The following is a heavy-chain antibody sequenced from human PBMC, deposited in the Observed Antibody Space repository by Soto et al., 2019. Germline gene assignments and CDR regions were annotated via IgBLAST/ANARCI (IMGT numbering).Heavy chain of an antibody. D-gene: IGHD4-4*01. V-gene: IGHV5-51*01. CDR2: IYPGDSDT. Sequence: GESLKISCKGSGYSFTSYWIGWVRQMPGKGLEWMGIIYPGDSDTRYSPSFQGQVTISADKSISTAYLQWSSLKASDTAMYYCARHHQANDYSNYYYYYMDVWGKGTTVTVSS. J-gene: IGHJ6*03. CDR1: GYSFTSYW. CDR3: ARHHQANDYSNYYYYYMDV.